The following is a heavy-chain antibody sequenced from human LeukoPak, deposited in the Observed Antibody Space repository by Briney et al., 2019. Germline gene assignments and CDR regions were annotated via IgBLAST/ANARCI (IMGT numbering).Heavy chain of an antibody. CDR1: GGSFSGYY. CDR2: INHSGST. D-gene: IGHD3-22*01. J-gene: IGHJ6*02. CDR3: ARDDSSGYYPGYYYGMDV. V-gene: IGHV4-34*01. Sequence: SETLSLTCAVYGGSFSGYYWSWIRQPPGKGLEWIGEINHSGSTNYNPSLKSRVTISVDTSKNQFSLKLSSVTAADTAVYYCARDDSSGYYPGYYYGMDVWGQGTTVTVCS.